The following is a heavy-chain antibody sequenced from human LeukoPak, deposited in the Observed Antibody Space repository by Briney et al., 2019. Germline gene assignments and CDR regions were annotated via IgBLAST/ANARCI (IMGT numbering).Heavy chain of an antibody. CDR2: IYWDDDK. D-gene: IGHD4-17*01. CDR1: GFSLSTSGMG. V-gene: IGHV2-5*02. J-gene: IGHJ3*02. CDR3: AHRGPMDTVLGALDK. Sequence: NGSGPTLVKPTQTLTLTCSFSGFSLSTSGMGVVWIRQPPGKALEWLALIYWDDDKRYSPSLKSRLTISKDTSINQVVLTLTNMDPVDTGTYYCAHRGPMDTVLGALDKWGQGTLVTVSS.